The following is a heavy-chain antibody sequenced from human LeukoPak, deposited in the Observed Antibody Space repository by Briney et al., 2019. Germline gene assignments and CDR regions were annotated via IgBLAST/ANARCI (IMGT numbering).Heavy chain of an antibody. Sequence: SETLSLTCAVSGYSISSGHYWGWIRQPPGRGLEWIGRNYHRGTTYYNPPLTSRVTISVDTSKDQFLLKLSSVTAADTAVYYCARTGGYYYGSATYYNPDYWGRGTLVTVSS. CDR3: ARTGGYYYGSATYYNPDY. J-gene: IGHJ4*02. V-gene: IGHV4-38-2*01. D-gene: IGHD3-10*01. CDR1: GYSISSGHY. CDR2: NYHRGTT.